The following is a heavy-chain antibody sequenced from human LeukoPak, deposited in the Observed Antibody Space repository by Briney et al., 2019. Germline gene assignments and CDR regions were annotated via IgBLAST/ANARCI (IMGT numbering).Heavy chain of an antibody. CDR1: GFTFSSYW. D-gene: IGHD3-10*01. CDR3: ARDRIPHYYGSYMDV. Sequence: PGGSLRLSCAASGFTFSSYWMSWVRLAPGKGLEWVANIKQDGSEKYYVDSVKGRFTISRDNAKNSLYLQMNSLRAEDTAVYYCARDRIPHYYGSYMDVWGKGTTVTISS. J-gene: IGHJ6*03. V-gene: IGHV3-7*01. CDR2: IKQDGSEK.